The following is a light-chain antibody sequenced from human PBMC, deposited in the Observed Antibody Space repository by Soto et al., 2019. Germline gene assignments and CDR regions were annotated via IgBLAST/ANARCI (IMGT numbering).Light chain of an antibody. CDR3: QQSNGFPLS. Sequence: DIQMTQSPSYVSASVGDRVIITCRASRGISSWLAWYQQRPGKTPNLLIYGASTSQTGVPSRFSGSGSGTDFTLTITNLQPEDFATYYCQQSNGFPLSFGGGTKVEIK. CDR2: GAS. CDR1: RGISSW. V-gene: IGKV1-12*01. J-gene: IGKJ4*01.